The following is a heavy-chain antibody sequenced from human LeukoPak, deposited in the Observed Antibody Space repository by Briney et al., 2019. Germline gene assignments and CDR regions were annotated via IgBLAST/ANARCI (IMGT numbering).Heavy chain of an antibody. CDR2: ISGSGVSI. CDR1: GFTFSSEA. V-gene: IGHV3-23*01. D-gene: IGHD3-9*01. J-gene: IGHJ4*02. CDR3: AKMQTEYDTSTGLYRALCDY. Sequence: PGGSLRLSCAASGFTFSSEAMSWVRQAPGKGLEWVSAISGSGVSIYYTDSEKGRFTISRDNSKNTLYLQMNSLRPDDTAVYYCAKMQTEYDTSTGLYRALCDYWGQGTLVTVSS.